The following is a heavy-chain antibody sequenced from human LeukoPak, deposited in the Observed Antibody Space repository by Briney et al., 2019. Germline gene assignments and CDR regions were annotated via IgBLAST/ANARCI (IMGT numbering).Heavy chain of an antibody. Sequence: SETLSLTCAVYGGSFSSYYWSWIRQPAGKGLEWIGRIYTSGSTNYNPSLKSRVTMSVDTSKNQFSLKLSSVTAADTAVYYCASTHSSGWSYSLDYWGQGTLVTVSS. CDR1: GGSFSSYY. CDR3: ASTHSSGWSYSLDY. D-gene: IGHD6-19*01. J-gene: IGHJ4*02. CDR2: IYTSGST. V-gene: IGHV4-59*10.